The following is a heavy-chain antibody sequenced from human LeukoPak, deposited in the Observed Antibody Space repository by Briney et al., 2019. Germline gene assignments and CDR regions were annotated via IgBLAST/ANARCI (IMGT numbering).Heavy chain of an antibody. Sequence: GASVKVSCKASGGTFSSYAISWVRQAPGQGLEWMGGIIPIFGTANYAQKFQGRVTITADESTSTAYMELSSLRSEDTAVYYCARDPQYSSGWWNFDYWGQGTLVTVSS. D-gene: IGHD6-19*01. J-gene: IGHJ4*02. V-gene: IGHV1-69*13. CDR1: GGTFSSYA. CDR2: IIPIFGTA. CDR3: ARDPQYSSGWWNFDY.